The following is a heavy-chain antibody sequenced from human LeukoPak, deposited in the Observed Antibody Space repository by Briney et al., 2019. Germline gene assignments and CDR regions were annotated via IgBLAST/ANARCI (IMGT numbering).Heavy chain of an antibody. CDR1: GITFSNSW. V-gene: IGHV3-7*01. CDR3: ARGGGSGSYYKRELDY. D-gene: IGHD3-10*01. CDR2: IKEDGSGK. Sequence: GGSLRLSCAASGITFSNSWMCWVRQAPGKGLEWVANIKEDGSGKYYVNSVKGRFTISRDNAKNSLYLQMNSLRAEDTAVYYCARGGGSGSYYKRELDYWGQGTLVTVSS. J-gene: IGHJ4*02.